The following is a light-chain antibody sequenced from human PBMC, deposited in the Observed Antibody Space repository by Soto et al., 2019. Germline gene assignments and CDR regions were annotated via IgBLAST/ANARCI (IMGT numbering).Light chain of an antibody. V-gene: IGLV1-44*01. CDR1: GSNIGENA. CDR2: SNA. Sequence: QSVLNQPPSASGTPGQTVTISCSGSGSNIGENAVNWYQHLPGTAPQLLIYSNALRPSGVPHRFSGSKSGTAGSLAIRVLQSEDEAHYYCAAWDDSLKAMLFGGGTKLSVL. J-gene: IGLJ3*02. CDR3: AAWDDSLKAML.